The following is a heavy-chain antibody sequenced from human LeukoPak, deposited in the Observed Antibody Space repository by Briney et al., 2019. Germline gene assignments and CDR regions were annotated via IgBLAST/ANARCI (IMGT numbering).Heavy chain of an antibody. J-gene: IGHJ4*02. CDR3: AKGGDGYNYYFDY. CDR1: GFTFSDYA. D-gene: IGHD5-24*01. Sequence: GVSLRLSCTASGFTFSDYAMSWVRQAPGKGLEWVSGISGSGGSIRYADSVKGRFIISRDNSKNTLYLQMNSLRAEDTAVYYCAKGGDGYNYYFDYWGQETLVTVSS. CDR2: ISGSGGSI. V-gene: IGHV3-23*01.